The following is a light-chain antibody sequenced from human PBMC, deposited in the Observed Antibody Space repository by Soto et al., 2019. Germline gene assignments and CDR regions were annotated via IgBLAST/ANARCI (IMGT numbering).Light chain of an antibody. CDR2: DVS. J-gene: IGLJ1*01. V-gene: IGLV2-14*03. CDR1: SSDVGAYTF. Sequence: QSALTQPASVSGSPGQSITISCTGTSSDVGAYTFVSWYQQHPDKVSKLMIFDVSRRPSGVSDRFSGSKSGNTASLTISGLQPEDEADYYCSSYTSSSTDVFGSGTKLNVL. CDR3: SSYTSSSTDV.